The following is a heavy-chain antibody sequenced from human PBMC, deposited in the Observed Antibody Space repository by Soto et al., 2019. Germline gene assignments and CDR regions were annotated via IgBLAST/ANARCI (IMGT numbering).Heavy chain of an antibody. CDR1: RFTFSNYA. CDR2: ISYDGSNK. D-gene: IGHD3-10*01. J-gene: IGHJ4*02. CDR3: VRARGGDIDY. Sequence: QVQLVESGGGVVQPGRSLRLSCAASRFTFSNYAIHWVRQAPGKGLEWVAIISYDGSNKYYADSVKGRFTISRDNSKNARYREMNCRGAEDTVVDYCVRARGGDIDYWGQGALVTVCS. V-gene: IGHV3-30-3*01.